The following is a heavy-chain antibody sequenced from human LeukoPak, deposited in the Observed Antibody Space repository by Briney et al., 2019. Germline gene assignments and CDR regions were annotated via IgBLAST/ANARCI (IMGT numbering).Heavy chain of an antibody. D-gene: IGHD1-26*01. CDR3: ARGQGSYYRGTGFDL. CDR2: IYYSGST. V-gene: IGHV4-31*03. J-gene: IGHJ2*01. CDR1: GGSISSGGYY. Sequence: TPSETLSLACTVSGGSISSGGYYWSWIRRHPGKGLEWIGYIYYSGSTYYNPSLKSRVTISVDTSKNQFSLKLSSVTAADTAVYYCARGQGSYYRGTGFDLWGRGTLVTVSS.